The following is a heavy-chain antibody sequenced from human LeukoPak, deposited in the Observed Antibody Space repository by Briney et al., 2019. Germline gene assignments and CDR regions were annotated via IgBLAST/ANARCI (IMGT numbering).Heavy chain of an antibody. CDR3: ATSPSWGPAAAGMRFDY. V-gene: IGHV3-23*01. CDR1: GFTFSSDA. Sequence: GGALRLSCAASGFTFSSDAMSCVRQAPGKGLEWVSGISITGGATYYSGAVKGRFTISKDNSKTTLSLQMNSLRAEDTAVYYCATSPSWGPAAAGMRFDYWGQGTLVTVSS. CDR2: ISITGGAT. J-gene: IGHJ4*02. D-gene: IGHD6-13*01.